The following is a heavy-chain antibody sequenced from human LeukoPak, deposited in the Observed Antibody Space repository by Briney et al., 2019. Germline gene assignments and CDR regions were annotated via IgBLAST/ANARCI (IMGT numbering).Heavy chain of an antibody. J-gene: IGHJ5*02. Sequence: NPSETLSLTCTVSGGSISSYYWSWIRQPPGKGLEWIGYIYYSGSTNYNPSLKSRVTISVDTSKNQFSLKLSSVTAADTAVYYCVREGSGSRRGWFDPWGQGTLVTVSS. CDR2: IYYSGST. V-gene: IGHV4-59*01. D-gene: IGHD1-26*01. CDR1: GGSISSYY. CDR3: VREGSGSRRGWFDP.